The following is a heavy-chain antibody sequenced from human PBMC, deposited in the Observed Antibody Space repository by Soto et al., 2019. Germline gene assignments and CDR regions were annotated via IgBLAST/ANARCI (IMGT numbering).Heavy chain of an antibody. CDR1: GFTFSGST. Sequence: GSLRLSCAASGFTFSGSTMHWVRQASGKGLEWVGRIRSTTNTYATAYAASVKGRFTISRDDSKNTAYLQMNSLKTEDTAVYYCTSPYYYDSSEDAFDIWGQGTMVTVSS. CDR3: TSPYYYDSSEDAFDI. D-gene: IGHD3-22*01. J-gene: IGHJ3*02. CDR2: IRSTTNTYAT. V-gene: IGHV3-73*01.